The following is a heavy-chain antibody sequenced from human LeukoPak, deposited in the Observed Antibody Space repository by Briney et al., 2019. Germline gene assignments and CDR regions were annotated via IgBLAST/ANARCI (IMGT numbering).Heavy chain of an antibody. D-gene: IGHD5-24*01. CDR1: GFTFSDYY. Sequence: GGSLRLSCAASGFTFSDYYMSWIRQAPGKGLEWVSYISSSSSYTNYADSVKGRFTISRDNAKNSLYLQMNSLRAEDTAVYYCARGRRDGYHPSFDYWGQGTLVTVSS. V-gene: IGHV3-11*06. CDR3: ARGRRDGYHPSFDY. J-gene: IGHJ4*02. CDR2: ISSSSSYT.